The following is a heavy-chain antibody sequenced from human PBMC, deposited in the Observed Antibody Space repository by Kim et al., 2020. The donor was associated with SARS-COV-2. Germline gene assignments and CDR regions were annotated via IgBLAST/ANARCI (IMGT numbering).Heavy chain of an antibody. D-gene: IGHD2-2*01. Sequence: NPSLKSRVTISVDTSKNQFSLKLSSVTAADTAVYYCASRYCSSTSCYGGYWGQGTLVNVSS. V-gene: IGHV4-34*01. CDR3: ASRYCSSTSCYGGY. J-gene: IGHJ4*02.